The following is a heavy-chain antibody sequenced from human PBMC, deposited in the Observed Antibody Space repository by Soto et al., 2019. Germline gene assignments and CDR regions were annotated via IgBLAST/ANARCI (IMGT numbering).Heavy chain of an antibody. CDR2: ISDDGSNK. Sequence: QVQLVESGGGVVQPGRSLRLSCAASGFTFSSYAMHWVRQAPGKGLEWVAVISDDGSNKYYADSVKGRFTISRDNSNNTLYLQMNSLRAENTAVYYCAKDIAVAGIFDYWGQGTLVTVSS. CDR1: GFTFSSYA. CDR3: AKDIAVAGIFDY. D-gene: IGHD6-19*01. J-gene: IGHJ4*02. V-gene: IGHV3-30-3*01.